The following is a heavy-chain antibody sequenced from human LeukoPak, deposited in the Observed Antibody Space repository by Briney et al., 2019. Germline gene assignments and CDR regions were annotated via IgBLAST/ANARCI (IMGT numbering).Heavy chain of an antibody. V-gene: IGHV5-51*01. Sequence: GAALQISSKVSGYSFTTNWIGWGRQMPGKGLEWMGIIYPGDSDTRYSPAFQGQVTISADKSISTAYLHWSSLKASDTPMYYRVRRTVSTSGVGYYFEYWGQGTLVTVSS. J-gene: IGHJ4*02. CDR1: GYSFTTNW. D-gene: IGHD4-17*01. CDR2: IYPGDSDT. CDR3: VRRTVSTSGVGYYFEY.